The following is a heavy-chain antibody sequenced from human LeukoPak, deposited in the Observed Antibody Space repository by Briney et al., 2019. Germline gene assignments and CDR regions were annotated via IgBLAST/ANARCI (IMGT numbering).Heavy chain of an antibody. CDR2: ISGSGGST. J-gene: IGHJ5*02. Sequence: QTGGSLRLSCAASGFTFSSYVMSWVRQAPGKGLEWVSAISGSGGSTYYADSVKGRFTISRDNSKNTLYLQMNSLRAEDTAVYYCAKALSSGKPNWFDPWGQGTLVTVSS. V-gene: IGHV3-23*01. CDR3: AKALSSGKPNWFDP. D-gene: IGHD3-22*01. CDR1: GFTFSSYV.